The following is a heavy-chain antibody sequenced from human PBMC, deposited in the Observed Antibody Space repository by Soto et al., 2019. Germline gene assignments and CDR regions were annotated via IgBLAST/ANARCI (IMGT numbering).Heavy chain of an antibody. CDR2: IIPLFGTA. J-gene: IGHJ4*02. CDR1: GGTFSTYA. CDR3: ARLKGSYSSGYYYFDY. V-gene: IGHV1-69*01. Sequence: QVQLVQSGAEVKQPGSSVKVSCKTSGGTFSTYAIYWVRQAPGQGLEWMGAIIPLFGTADYAQKFQGRVTITADESTSTAYMELSILRSEDTAVYYCARLKGSYSSGYYYFDYWGQGTLVTVSS. D-gene: IGHD6-19*01.